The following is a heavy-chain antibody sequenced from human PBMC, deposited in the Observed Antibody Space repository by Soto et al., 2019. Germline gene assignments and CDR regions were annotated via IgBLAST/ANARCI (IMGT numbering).Heavy chain of an antibody. Sequence: QVQLQQWGAGLLKPSETLSLTCAVYGGSFSGYYWSWIRQPPGKGLEWIGEINHSGSTNYNPSLKLRVTLSVDTSKTQFSPKLSSVPAADTAVYYCARVLGIYYYGMDVWGQGTTVTVSS. V-gene: IGHV4-34*01. J-gene: IGHJ6*02. CDR3: ARVLGIYYYGMDV. CDR1: GGSFSGYY. D-gene: IGHD3-16*01. CDR2: INHSGST.